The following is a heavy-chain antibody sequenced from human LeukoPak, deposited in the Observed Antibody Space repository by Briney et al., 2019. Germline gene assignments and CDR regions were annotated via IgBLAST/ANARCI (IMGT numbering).Heavy chain of an antibody. V-gene: IGHV3-23*01. J-gene: IGHJ4*02. CDR2: ISGSGGST. CDR3: AKEGLWSSNGLPFDY. Sequence: GGSLRLSCAASGFAFSSYAMSWVRQAPGKGLEWVSGISGSGGSTNYADSVKGRFTISRDNSKNTLYLQMNSLKAEDTAVYYCAKEGLWSSNGLPFDYWGQGTLVTVSS. D-gene: IGHD6-19*01. CDR1: GFAFSSYA.